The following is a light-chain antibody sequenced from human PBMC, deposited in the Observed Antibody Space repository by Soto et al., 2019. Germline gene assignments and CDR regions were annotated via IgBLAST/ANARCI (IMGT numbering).Light chain of an antibody. CDR1: QSVSSN. V-gene: IGKV3D-15*01. J-gene: IGKJ4*01. CDR2: DVS. CDR3: QQYNNWPLT. Sequence: EIVMTQSPATLSVSPGERATLSCRASQSVSSNLARYQQKPGQAPRLLIYDVSTRATGIPTRFSGSGSGTEFTLTISSLQSEDFAAYYCQQYNNWPLTFGGGTKVDIK.